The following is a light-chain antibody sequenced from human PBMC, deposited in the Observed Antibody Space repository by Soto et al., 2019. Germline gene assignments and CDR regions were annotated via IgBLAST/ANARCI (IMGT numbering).Light chain of an antibody. CDR3: QQYYNTPFT. Sequence: DIVMTQSPDSLAVSLGERATINCKSSQSVLYSSTNKNSLAWYQQKRGQPPKKLIYWASTRESGVPDRFSGSGSGTDFTLTISSLQAEDVAVYYCQQYYNTPFTFGPGTKVGIK. J-gene: IGKJ3*01. V-gene: IGKV4-1*01. CDR2: WAS. CDR1: QSVLYSSTNKNS.